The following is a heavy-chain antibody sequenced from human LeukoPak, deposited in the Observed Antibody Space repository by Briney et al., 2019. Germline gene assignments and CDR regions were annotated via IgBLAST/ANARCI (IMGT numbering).Heavy chain of an antibody. CDR3: ATSPSITMVRGANFDY. CDR2: ISGSGGST. V-gene: IGHV3-23*01. CDR1: GFTFSSYA. J-gene: IGHJ4*02. Sequence: RGSLRLSCAASGFTFSSYAMSWVRQAPGKGLEWVSAISGSGGSTYYADSVKGRFTISRDNSKNTLYLQMNSLRAEDTAVYYCATSPSITMVRGANFDYWGQGTLVTVSS. D-gene: IGHD3-10*01.